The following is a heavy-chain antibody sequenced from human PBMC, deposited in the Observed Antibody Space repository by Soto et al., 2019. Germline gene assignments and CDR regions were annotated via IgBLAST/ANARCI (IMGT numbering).Heavy chain of an antibody. CDR1: GFTFSSYA. CDR2: ISGSGGST. Sequence: PGGSLTLSCAAPGFTFSSYAMSWVRQAPGKGLEWVSAISGSGGSTYYADSVKGRFTISRDNSKNTLYLQMNSLRAEDTAVYYCAKDLYYYDSSGSTLWGQGTTVTVSS. D-gene: IGHD3-22*01. CDR3: AKDLYYYDSSGSTL. V-gene: IGHV3-23*01. J-gene: IGHJ6*02.